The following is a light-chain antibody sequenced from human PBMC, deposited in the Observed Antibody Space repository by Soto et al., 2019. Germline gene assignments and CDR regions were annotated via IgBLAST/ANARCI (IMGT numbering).Light chain of an antibody. Sequence: DIVLTQSPGTLSLSPGERATLSCRASQSLRSSYLAWYQQKPGQAPRILIYAASSRAPGIPDRFSGSGSETDFTLTISRLEPEDSAVYYCQQYDTSPRTFGQGTRLEIK. CDR1: QSLRSSY. CDR2: AAS. V-gene: IGKV3-20*01. J-gene: IGKJ5*01. CDR3: QQYDTSPRT.